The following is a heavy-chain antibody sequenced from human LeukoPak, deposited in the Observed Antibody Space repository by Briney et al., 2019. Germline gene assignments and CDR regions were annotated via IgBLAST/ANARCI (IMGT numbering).Heavy chain of an antibody. D-gene: IGHD2-2*01. J-gene: IGHJ5*02. CDR3: AGYATGSRFDP. CDR1: GGSISSYY. CDR2: IYYSEST. Sequence: PSETLSLTCTVSGGSISSYYWSWIRQPPGKGLEWIGYIYYSESTNYNPSLKSRVTTSVDTSKNQFSLKLSSVTAADTAVYYCAGYATGSRFDPWGQGTLVTVSS. V-gene: IGHV4-59*01.